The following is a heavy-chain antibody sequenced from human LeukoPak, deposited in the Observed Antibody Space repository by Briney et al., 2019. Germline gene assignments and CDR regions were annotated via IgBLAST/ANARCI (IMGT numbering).Heavy chain of an antibody. CDR3: AREEWELPHYYYYYYMDV. J-gene: IGHJ6*03. V-gene: IGHV1-2*02. Sequence: GASVKVSCKASGYTFTGYYMHWVRQAPGQGLEWMGWINPNSGGTNYAQKFQGRVTMTRDTSISTAYMELSRLRSDDTAAYYCAREEWELPHYYYYYYMDVWGKGTTVTVSS. D-gene: IGHD1-26*01. CDR2: INPNSGGT. CDR1: GYTFTGYY.